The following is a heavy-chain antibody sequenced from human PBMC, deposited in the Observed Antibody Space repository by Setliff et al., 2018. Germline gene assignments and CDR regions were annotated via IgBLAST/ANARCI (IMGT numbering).Heavy chain of an antibody. CDR1: GYSISSGYY. CDR2: IYYTGST. CDR3: ARFYGSSAFDY. J-gene: IGHJ4*02. V-gene: IGHV4-38-2*02. D-gene: IGHD3-10*01. Sequence: SETLSLTCTVSGYSISSGYYWSWIRQPPGKGLEWIGYIYYTGSTYYDPSLKSRVTISVDTSKNQFSLKLSSVTAADTAVYYCARFYGSSAFDYWGQGTLVTVSS.